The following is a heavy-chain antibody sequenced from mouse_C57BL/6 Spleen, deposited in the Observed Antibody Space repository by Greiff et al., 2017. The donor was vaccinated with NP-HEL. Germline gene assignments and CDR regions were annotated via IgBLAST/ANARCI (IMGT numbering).Heavy chain of an antibody. CDR3: ARRDYYGSSPYYAMDY. CDR1: GFSLSTSGMG. D-gene: IGHD1-1*01. V-gene: IGHV8-12*01. J-gene: IGHJ4*01. Sequence: VKLMESGPGILQSSQTLSLTCSFSGFSLSTSGMGVSWIRQPSGKGLEWLAHIYWDDDKRYNPSLKSRLTISKDTSRNQVFLKITSVDTADTATYYCARRDYYGSSPYYAMDYWGQGTSVTVSS. CDR2: IYWDDDK.